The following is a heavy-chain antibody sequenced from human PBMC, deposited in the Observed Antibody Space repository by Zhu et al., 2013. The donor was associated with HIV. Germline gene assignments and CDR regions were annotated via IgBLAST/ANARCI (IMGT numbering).Heavy chain of an antibody. J-gene: IGHJ4*02. CDR3: ARDLVRGTFDY. D-gene: IGHD3-10*01. Sequence: QVHLVQSGTEVKKPGASVKVSCQTSGYSFIDYHVHWVRQAPGHGLESVGWINPRNGDTMIVQKFRGRVTITRDISVNTIYLELITLTSDDTAFYYCARDLVRGTFDYWGQGTLVTVSS. V-gene: IGHV1-2*02. CDR1: GYSFIDYH. CDR2: INPRNGDT.